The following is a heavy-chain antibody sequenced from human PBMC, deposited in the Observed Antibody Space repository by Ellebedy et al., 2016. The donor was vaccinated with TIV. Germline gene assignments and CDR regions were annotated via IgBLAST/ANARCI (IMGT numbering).Heavy chain of an antibody. CDR1: GFTFDDYA. Sequence: SLKISCAASGFTFDDYAMHWVRQAPGKGLEWVSGISWNSGSIGYADSVKGRFTISRDNAKNSLYLQMNSLRAEDMALYYCARYGSGSYDYWGQGTLVTVSS. V-gene: IGHV3-9*03. J-gene: IGHJ4*02. CDR2: ISWNSGSI. D-gene: IGHD3-10*01. CDR3: ARYGSGSYDY.